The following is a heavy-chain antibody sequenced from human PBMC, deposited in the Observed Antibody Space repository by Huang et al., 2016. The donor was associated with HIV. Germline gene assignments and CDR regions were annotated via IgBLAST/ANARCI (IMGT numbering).Heavy chain of an antibody. CDR3: VSVTTVAGRYEYHYFMDV. J-gene: IGHJ6*03. Sequence: QVQLVQSGAEVKKPGASVKVSCKVSGYSLTEASMHWVRQAPGKGLEGRGGRDPKSGETIYEQKFQGRVTMTEDTSADTAYMEVSSLRSEDTAVYYCVSVTTVAGRYEYHYFMDVWGKGTTVTVSS. V-gene: IGHV1-24*01. CDR1: GYSLTEAS. CDR2: RDPKSGET. D-gene: IGHD6-19*01.